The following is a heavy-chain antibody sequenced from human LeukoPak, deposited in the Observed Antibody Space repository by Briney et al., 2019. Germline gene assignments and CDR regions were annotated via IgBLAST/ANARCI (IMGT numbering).Heavy chain of an antibody. CDR3: ARSPLGYCSGGSCLDDAFDI. D-gene: IGHD2-15*01. CDR2: IYSGGGT. J-gene: IGHJ3*02. CDR1: GFTVSSNY. V-gene: IGHV3-53*04. Sequence: PGGSLRLSCAASGFTVSSNYMSWVRQAPGKGLEWVSGIYSGGGTFYAGSVKGRFTIYRHNSKNTLYLQMNSLRAEDTAVYYCARSPLGYCSGGSCLDDAFDIWGQGTMVTVSS.